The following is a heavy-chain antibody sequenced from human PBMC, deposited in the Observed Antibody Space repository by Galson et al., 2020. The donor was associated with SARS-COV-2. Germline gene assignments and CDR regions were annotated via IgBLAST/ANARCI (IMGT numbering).Heavy chain of an antibody. J-gene: IGHJ4*02. CDR3: ARDITGSFSFDY. CDR2: IQNVGSEM. D-gene: IGHD1-26*01. CDR1: GFTLSSYA. V-gene: IGHV3-30*04. Sequence: TGGSLRLSCAASGFTLSSYAMHWVRQAPGKGLEWVAVIQNVGSEMWYADSVTGRSTVSRDNSKNTLFLQMNSLRVEDAAVYYCARDITGSFSFDYWGLGTLVTVSS.